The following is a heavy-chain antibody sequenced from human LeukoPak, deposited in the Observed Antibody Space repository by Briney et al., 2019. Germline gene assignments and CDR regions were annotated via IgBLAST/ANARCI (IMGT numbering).Heavy chain of an antibody. J-gene: IGHJ6*02. Sequence: PSQTLSLTCTVSGGSISSGGYYWSWIRQHPGKGLEWIGYIYYSGSTYYNPSLKSRVTISVDTSKNQFSLKLSSVTAADTAVYYCARGTKGYDFWSGYPATGLDVWGQGTTVTVSS. V-gene: IGHV4-30-4*08. CDR3: ARGTKGYDFWSGYPATGLDV. D-gene: IGHD3-3*01. CDR2: IYYSGST. CDR1: GGSISSGGYY.